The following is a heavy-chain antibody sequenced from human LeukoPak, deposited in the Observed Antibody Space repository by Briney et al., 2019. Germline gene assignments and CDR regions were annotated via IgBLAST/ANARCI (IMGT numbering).Heavy chain of an antibody. Sequence: GGSLRLPCVASGFTFSSYWMTWVRQAPGKGLEWVANIKRDGSEKYYVDSVKGRFTISRDNAKNSLYLQMNSLRAEDTAVYYCTRAGLAAAGDYWGQGTLVTVSS. J-gene: IGHJ4*02. CDR2: IKRDGSEK. D-gene: IGHD6-13*01. CDR1: GFTFSSYW. V-gene: IGHV3-7*05. CDR3: TRAGLAAAGDY.